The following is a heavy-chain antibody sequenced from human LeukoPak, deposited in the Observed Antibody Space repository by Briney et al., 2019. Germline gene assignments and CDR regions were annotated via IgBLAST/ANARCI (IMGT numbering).Heavy chain of an antibody. CDR3: AKLGYGSDAFDI. CDR1: GFTFSSYA. D-gene: IGHD5-18*01. J-gene: IGHJ3*02. CDR2: ISGSGGST. Sequence: GGSLRLSCAASGFTFSSYAMHWVRQAPGKGLEWVSAISGSGGSTYYADSVKGRFTISRDNSKNTLYLQMNSLRAEDTAVYYCAKLGYGSDAFDIWGQGTMVTVSS. V-gene: IGHV3-23*01.